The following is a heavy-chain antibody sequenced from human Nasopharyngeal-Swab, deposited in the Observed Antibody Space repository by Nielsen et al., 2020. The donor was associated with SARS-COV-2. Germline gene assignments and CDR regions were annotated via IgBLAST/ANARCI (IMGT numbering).Heavy chain of an antibody. J-gene: IGHJ6*03. CDR2: IYRFSST. D-gene: IGHD3-10*01. Sequence: GESLKISCAASGFTVSNNYMSWVRQAPGKGLEWGSVIYRFSSTYDADSVRGRFTISRDSSKNTLYLQMNSLRVEDTAVYYCARGIYDSEVPYMDLWGKGTTVTVSS. CDR3: ARGIYDSEVPYMDL. CDR1: GFTVSNNY. V-gene: IGHV3-53*01.